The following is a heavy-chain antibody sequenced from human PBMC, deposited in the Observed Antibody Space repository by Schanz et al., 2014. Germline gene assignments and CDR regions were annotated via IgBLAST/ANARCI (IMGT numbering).Heavy chain of an antibody. CDR2: IKHDGSVK. V-gene: IGHV3-7*02. J-gene: IGHJ4*02. D-gene: IGHD6-13*01. CDR1: GFTFSDYC. CDR3: VSQTGSPNY. Sequence: EVKLLESGGTLVRPGGSLRLSCAASGFTFSDYCMSWVRQAPGKGPEWVANIKHDGSVKDYVDSVEGRFTISRDNAKRSLFLQMNSLRVEDTAVYFCVSQTGSPNYWGQGTLVTVSS.